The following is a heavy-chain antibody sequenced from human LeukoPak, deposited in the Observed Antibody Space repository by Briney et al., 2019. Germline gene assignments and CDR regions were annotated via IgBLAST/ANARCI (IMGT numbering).Heavy chain of an antibody. V-gene: IGHV1-2*02. Sequence: GASVKVSCEASGYTFTDYQIHWVRQAPGQGLEWMGWINPHNGDTNYAQKFQGRVTMTRDTSITTAYMELSRLKSDDTAVYYCATVRDIVVGGGPYYFDYWGQGTLVTVSS. CDR1: GYTFTDYQ. CDR2: INPHNGDT. D-gene: IGHD2-15*01. CDR3: ATVRDIVVGGGPYYFDY. J-gene: IGHJ4*02.